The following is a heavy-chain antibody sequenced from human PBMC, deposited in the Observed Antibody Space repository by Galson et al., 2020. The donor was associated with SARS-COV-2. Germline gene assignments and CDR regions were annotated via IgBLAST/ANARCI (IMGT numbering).Heavy chain of an antibody. CDR3: ARDEGETIDY. Sequence: TGGSLRLSCAASGFTFSSYSMNWVRQAPVKGLEWVSSISSSSSYIYYADSVKGRFTISRDNAKNSLYLQMNSLRAEDTAVYYCARDEGETIDYWGQGTLVTVSS. D-gene: IGHD1-7*01. CDR2: ISSSSSYI. V-gene: IGHV3-21*01. J-gene: IGHJ4*02. CDR1: GFTFSSYS.